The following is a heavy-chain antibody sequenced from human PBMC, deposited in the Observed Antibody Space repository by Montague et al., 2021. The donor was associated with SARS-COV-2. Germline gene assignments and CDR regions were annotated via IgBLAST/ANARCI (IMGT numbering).Heavy chain of an antibody. CDR2: ISHSGSA. J-gene: IGHJ4*02. CDR1: GASISSANYQ. Sequence: SETLSLTCNVSGASISSANYQWAWFRQPPGKGLQWVGSISHSGSAYYNPSLKSRLTISVDMSKRLFSLDVVSVAVADTAFYYCARQVGDFWTGFHVDSWGQGTLVTVSS. D-gene: IGHD3/OR15-3a*01. CDR3: ARQVGDFWTGFHVDS. V-gene: IGHV4-39*01.